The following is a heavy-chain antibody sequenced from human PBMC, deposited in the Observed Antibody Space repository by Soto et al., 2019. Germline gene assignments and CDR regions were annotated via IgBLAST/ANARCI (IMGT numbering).Heavy chain of an antibody. J-gene: IGHJ4*02. CDR1: GYIFTSYG. D-gene: IGHD3-10*01. Sequence: APVKVSCKASGYIFTSYGINWVRQAPGQGLEWMGWIGLYIHNTNYAQKFQGRVTMTTDTSTSTVYMELRSLTSDDTAVYYCARGAFDYGSGSDYNTPFDYWGQGTLVTVSS. V-gene: IGHV1-18*04. CDR3: ARGAFDYGSGSDYNTPFDY. CDR2: IGLYIHNT.